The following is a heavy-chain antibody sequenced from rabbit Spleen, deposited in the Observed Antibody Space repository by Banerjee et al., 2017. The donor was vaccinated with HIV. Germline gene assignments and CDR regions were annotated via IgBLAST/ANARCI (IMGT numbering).Heavy chain of an antibody. J-gene: IGHJ4*01. D-gene: IGHD6-1*01. CDR1: GFSFSSSYW. CDR3: ARDDANIGDYGYTDLQL. Sequence: QEQLVESGGGLVQPEGSLTLTCTASGFSFSSSYWICWVRQAPGKGLEWIGCIWTGDGTTYYATWARGRFTISKTSSTTVTLQMTSLPAADTATYFCARDDANIGDYGYTDLQLWGPGTLVTVS. CDR2: IWTGDGTT. V-gene: IGHV1S45*01.